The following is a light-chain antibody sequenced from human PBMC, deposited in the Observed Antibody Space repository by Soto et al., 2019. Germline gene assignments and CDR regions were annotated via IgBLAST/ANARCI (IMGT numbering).Light chain of an antibody. CDR1: QGISSW. J-gene: IGKJ2*01. V-gene: IGKV1-12*01. CDR2: AAS. Sequence: DIQMTQSPSSVSASVGDRVTIACRASQGISSWLGWYQQKPGKAPKLLIYAASSLQSGVPSRFSGSGSGTEFTLTISSLQPDDSATYYCQRYDYFTTFGQGTKLEIK. CDR3: QRYDYFTT.